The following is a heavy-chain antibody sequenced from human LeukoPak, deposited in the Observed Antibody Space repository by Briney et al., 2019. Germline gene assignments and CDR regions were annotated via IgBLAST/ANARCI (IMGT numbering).Heavy chain of an antibody. D-gene: IGHD2-2*01. CDR2: IYYSGST. V-gene: IGHV4-59*01. CDR1: GGSISGYY. J-gene: IGHJ3*02. CDR3: ARAILGYCSSTSCYPDAFDI. Sequence: SETLSLTCTVSGGSISGYYWSWIRQPPGKGLEWIGYIYYSGSTNYNPSLKSRVTISVDTSKNQFSLKLSSVTAADTAVYYCARAILGYCSSTSCYPDAFDIWGQGTMVTVSS.